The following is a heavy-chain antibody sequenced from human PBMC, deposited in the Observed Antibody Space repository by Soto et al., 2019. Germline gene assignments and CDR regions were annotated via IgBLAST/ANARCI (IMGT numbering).Heavy chain of an antibody. D-gene: IGHD4-17*01. V-gene: IGHV4-4*07. Sequence: QVQLQESGPGLVKPSETLSLTCTVSGGSISSYYWSWIRQPAGKGLEWIGRIYTSGSTNYNPSLESRVTMSVDTSKNQFSLKLSSVTAADTAVYYCARDHSGVDYGDYAWGYWGQGTLVTVSS. CDR2: IYTSGST. CDR3: ARDHSGVDYGDYAWGY. J-gene: IGHJ4*02. CDR1: GGSISSYY.